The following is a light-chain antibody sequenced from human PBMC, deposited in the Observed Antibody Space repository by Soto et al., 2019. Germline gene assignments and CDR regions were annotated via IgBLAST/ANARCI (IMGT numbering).Light chain of an antibody. CDR1: SSNIGAGYD. CDR2: GNS. CDR3: QSYDSSLSGYV. V-gene: IGLV1-40*01. J-gene: IGLJ1*01. Sequence: QSVLTQPPSVSVAPGQRGTISCTGSSSNIGAGYDVHWYQQLPGTAPNLLIYGNSNRPSGVPDRFSGSKSGTSASLAITGLQAEDEADYYCQSYDSSLSGYVFGTGTKLTVL.